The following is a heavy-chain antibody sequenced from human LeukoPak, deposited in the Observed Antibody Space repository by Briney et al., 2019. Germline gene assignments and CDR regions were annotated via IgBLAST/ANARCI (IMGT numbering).Heavy chain of an antibody. V-gene: IGHV4-39*07. Sequence: SETLSLTCTVSGGSINSSGYYWGWIRQPPGKGLEWIENIYKSGSTYYNPSLKSRVTISVDTSKNQFSLKLSSVTAADTAVYYCARLWDTAPVVDYWGQGTLVTVSS. D-gene: IGHD5-18*01. CDR3: ARLWDTAPVVDY. CDR1: GGSINSSGYY. J-gene: IGHJ4*02. CDR2: IYKSGST.